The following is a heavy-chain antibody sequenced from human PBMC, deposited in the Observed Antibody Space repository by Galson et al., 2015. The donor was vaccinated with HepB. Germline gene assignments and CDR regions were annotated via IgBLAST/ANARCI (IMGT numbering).Heavy chain of an antibody. D-gene: IGHD2/OR15-2a*01. CDR1: GYTFTSYY. CDR3: ARGASIEEYSYYYFYMDF. Sequence: SVKVSCKASGYTFTSYYMHWVRQAPGQGLEWMGIINPSGGSTSYAQKFQGRVTMTRDTSTSTVYMELSSLRSEDTAVYYCARGASIEEYSYYYFYMDFWGKGTTVTVSS. V-gene: IGHV1-46*01. CDR2: INPSGGST. J-gene: IGHJ6*03.